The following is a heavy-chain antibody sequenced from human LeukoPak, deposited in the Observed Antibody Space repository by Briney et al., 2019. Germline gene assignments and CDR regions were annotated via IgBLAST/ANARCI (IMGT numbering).Heavy chain of an antibody. V-gene: IGHV4-39*01. Sequence: PSETLSLTCTVSGGSISSSSYYWGGIRQPPGKGLEWIGSIYHSGNTYYNPSLKSRVTISGDTSKNQFSLKLSSVTAADTAVYYCARLSDSSGWTPDYWGQGTLVTVSS. J-gene: IGHJ4*02. CDR1: GGSISSSSYY. D-gene: IGHD6-19*01. CDR2: IYHSGNT. CDR3: ARLSDSSGWTPDY.